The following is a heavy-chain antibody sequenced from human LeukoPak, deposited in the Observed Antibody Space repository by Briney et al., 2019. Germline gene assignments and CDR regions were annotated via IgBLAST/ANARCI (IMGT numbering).Heavy chain of an antibody. CDR2: IDKHGNGK. J-gene: IGHJ5*02. D-gene: IGHD2-2*01. Sequence: PGGSLRLSCVASGFPFHIAWVPWVRQAPGKGLDWVANIDKHGNGKFYVDSVKGRFAIIRNYASNSVFLQMDSLSAQGTSGVFFARDAGWGHYAPWGQETPVPVSS. V-gene: IGHV3-7*01. CDR1: GFPFHIAW. CDR3: ARDAGWGHYAP.